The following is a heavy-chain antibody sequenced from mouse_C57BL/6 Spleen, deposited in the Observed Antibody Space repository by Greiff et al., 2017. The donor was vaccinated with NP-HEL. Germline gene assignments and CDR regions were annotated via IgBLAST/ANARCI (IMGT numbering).Heavy chain of an antibody. CDR1: GFSLTSYG. J-gene: IGHJ2*01. V-gene: IGHV2-2*01. Sequence: QVQLQQSGPGLVQPSQSLSITCTVSGFSLTSYGVHWVRQSPGKGLEWLGVIWSGGSTDYNAAFISRLSISKDNSKSQVFFKMNSLQADDTAIYYCARKSWGGGGLDYWGQGTTLTVSS. CDR3: ARKSWGGGGLDY. CDR2: IWSGGST.